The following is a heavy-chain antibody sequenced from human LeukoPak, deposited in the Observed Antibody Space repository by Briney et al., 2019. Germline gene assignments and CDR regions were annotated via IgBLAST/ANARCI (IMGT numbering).Heavy chain of an antibody. Sequence: GSSVKVSCKASGGTFSSYAISWVRQAPGQGLEWMGWIDPKTGGPKYAARFQGRVTMTRDTPFTTAYMDLGSLRSDDTAVYYCARGGSHHGFDYWGLGTLVTVSS. V-gene: IGHV1-2*02. CDR1: GGTFSSYA. J-gene: IGHJ4*02. CDR3: ARGGSHHGFDY. CDR2: IDPKTGGP. D-gene: IGHD1-26*01.